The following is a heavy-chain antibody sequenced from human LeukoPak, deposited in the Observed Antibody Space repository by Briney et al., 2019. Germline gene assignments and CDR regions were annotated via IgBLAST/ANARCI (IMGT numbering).Heavy chain of an antibody. D-gene: IGHD3-9*01. Sequence: PGGSLRLSCAASGFIFDNFAMSWVRQAPGKGLDWVSYVSTSGANTYYADSVKGRFTISRDNSKRMLYLEMDTLRVEDTAIYYCAKYQSGYRYFDLWGRGTLVTVSS. CDR2: VSTSGANT. CDR3: AKYQSGYRYFDL. CDR1: GFIFDNFA. J-gene: IGHJ2*01. V-gene: IGHV3-23*01.